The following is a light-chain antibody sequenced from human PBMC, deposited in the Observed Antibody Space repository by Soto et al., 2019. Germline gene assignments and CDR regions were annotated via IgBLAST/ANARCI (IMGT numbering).Light chain of an antibody. CDR1: SSNIGSNY. CDR3: AAWDDSLSGPV. V-gene: IGLV1-47*01. Sequence: QSVLTQPPSASGTPGQRVTISCSGSSSNIGSNYVCWYQQLPGTAPKLLIYRTNQRPSRVPDRFSGSKSGTSASLDISGLRSEDEADYYCAAWDDSLSGPVFGGGTQLTLL. J-gene: IGLJ7*01. CDR2: RTN.